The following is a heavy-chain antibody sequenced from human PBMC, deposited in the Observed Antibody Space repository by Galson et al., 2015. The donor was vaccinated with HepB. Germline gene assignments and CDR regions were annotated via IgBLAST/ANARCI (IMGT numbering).Heavy chain of an antibody. CDR3: AKLGSISTGFAY. V-gene: IGHV3-23*01. D-gene: IGHD1-14*01. CDR2: IGESGVTT. Sequence: SLRLSCAASGFTFSTNAMSWVRQAPGKGLEWVSAIGESGVTTYYADSVQGRFTISRDNSKNMVYLQINSLRSEDTAVYFCAKLGSISTGFAYWGQGTLVTVSS. J-gene: IGHJ4*02. CDR1: GFTFSTNA.